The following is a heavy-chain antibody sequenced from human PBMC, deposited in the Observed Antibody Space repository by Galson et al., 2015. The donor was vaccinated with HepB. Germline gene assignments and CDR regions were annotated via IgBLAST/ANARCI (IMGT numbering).Heavy chain of an antibody. CDR3: ATSPARSDFQYTDV. J-gene: IGHJ6*03. D-gene: IGHD3/OR15-3a*01. CDR1: GFTFSNFW. V-gene: IGHV3-7*01. Sequence: SLRLSCAASGFTFSNFWMSWVRQTPGKGLEWVANLKRDGVEKTYVDSVKGGFTISGDNAKNSLSLQMNSLRVEDTAVYYCATSPARSDFQYTDVWGKGTTVIVSS. CDR2: LKRDGVEK.